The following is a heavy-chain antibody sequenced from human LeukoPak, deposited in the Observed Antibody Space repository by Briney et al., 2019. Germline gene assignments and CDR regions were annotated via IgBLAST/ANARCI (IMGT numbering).Heavy chain of an antibody. CDR1: GCSFSSYE. Sequence: GGSLRLSCPASGCSFSSYEMHWVRQVPGKGLEWVSYISSGGSTIYYADSVKGRFTISRDNAKNSLYLQMNSPRADDTAVYYCARDTDYGGPFDYWGQGTLVTVSS. D-gene: IGHD4-23*01. V-gene: IGHV3-48*03. CDR2: ISSGGSTI. J-gene: IGHJ4*02. CDR3: ARDTDYGGPFDY.